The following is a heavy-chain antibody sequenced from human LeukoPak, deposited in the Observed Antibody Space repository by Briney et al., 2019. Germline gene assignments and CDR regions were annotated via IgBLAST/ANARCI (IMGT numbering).Heavy chain of an antibody. J-gene: IGHJ4*02. CDR1: GFTFSSYA. V-gene: IGHV3-23*01. D-gene: IGHD1-20*01. CDR2: ISGSGGST. Sequence: GGSLRLSFAASGFTFSSYAMSWVRQAPGKGLEWVSAISGSGGSTYYADSVKGRCTISRDNSKNTLYLQMNSLRAEDTAVYYCAKGLNWKGYYFDYWGQGTLVTVSS. CDR3: AKGLNWKGYYFDY.